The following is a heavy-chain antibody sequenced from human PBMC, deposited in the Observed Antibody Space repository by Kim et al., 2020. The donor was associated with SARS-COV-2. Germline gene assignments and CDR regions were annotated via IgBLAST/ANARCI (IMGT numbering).Heavy chain of an antibody. CDR1: GLTFSNAW. Sequence: GGSLRLSCAASGLTFSNAWMSWVRQAPGKGLEWVGRIKTKPDGGTTGYAAPVKGRFTISRDDSKNTLYLQMNSLKIEDTAVYYCSTDLLNRCQGYDGTGYWGQGTLVTVSS. J-gene: IGHJ4*02. CDR2: IKTKPDGGTT. V-gene: IGHV3-15*01. CDR3: STDLLNRCQGYDGTGY. D-gene: IGHD3-22*01.